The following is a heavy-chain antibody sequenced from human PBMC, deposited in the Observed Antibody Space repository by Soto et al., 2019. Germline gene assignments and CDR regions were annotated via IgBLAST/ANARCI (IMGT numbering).Heavy chain of an antibody. CDR1: GGSVSTGMKY. CDR3: MKPHESVYCPGMSV. D-gene: IGHD2-8*02. V-gene: IGHV4-61*01. J-gene: IGHJ6*02. Sequence: SETLSLTCTVSGGSVSTGMKYWGWVRQPPGKALEFIGYMYKTGETLLNSSLKSRVTLSMETSKNQFSLTLSSVTAADTAVYFCMKPHESVYCPGMSVWVPGTTATASS. CDR2: MYKTGET.